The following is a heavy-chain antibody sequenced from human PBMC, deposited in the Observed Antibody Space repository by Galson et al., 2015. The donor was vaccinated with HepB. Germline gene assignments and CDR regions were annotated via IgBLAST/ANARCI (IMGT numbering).Heavy chain of an antibody. D-gene: IGHD2-2*01. V-gene: IGHV1-24*01. CDR1: EYTLTELS. Sequence: SVKVSCKVSEYTLTELSMHWVRQAPGKGLEWMGGFDPEDGETIYAQKFQGRVTMTEDTSTDTAYMELSSLRSEDTAVYYCATGIIVVVPAAIGDAFDIWGQGTMVTVSS. CDR3: ATGIIVVVPAAIGDAFDI. CDR2: FDPEDGET. J-gene: IGHJ3*02.